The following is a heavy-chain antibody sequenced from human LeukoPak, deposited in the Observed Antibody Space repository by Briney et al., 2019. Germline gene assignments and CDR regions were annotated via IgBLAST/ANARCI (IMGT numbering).Heavy chain of an antibody. CDR1: GDSYCGYY. Sequence: SETLSLTCAVYGDSYCGYYWSGIPHPPEKGGECIGEINHSGSTKYNTSLKSRVIISVDTSKNQFSLKLSSVTAADTAVYYCARGRGGADIVVVPAAIGRGAFDIWGQGTMVTVSS. CDR2: INHSGST. J-gene: IGHJ3*02. D-gene: IGHD2-2*02. CDR3: ARGRGGADIVVVPAAIGRGAFDI. V-gene: IGHV4-34*01.